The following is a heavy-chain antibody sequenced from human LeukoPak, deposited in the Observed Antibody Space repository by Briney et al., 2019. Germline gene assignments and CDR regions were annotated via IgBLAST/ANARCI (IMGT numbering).Heavy chain of an antibody. Sequence: ASVKVSCKASGGTFSSYAISWVRQAPGQGREWIGGIIPIFVTANYAQKFQGRVTITADESTSTAYMELSSLRSEDTAVYYCARDFTGGFVGTFDIWGQGTMVTVSS. J-gene: IGHJ3*02. CDR1: GGTFSSYA. CDR2: IIPIFVTA. CDR3: ARDFTGGFVGTFDI. D-gene: IGHD2-8*02. V-gene: IGHV1-69*13.